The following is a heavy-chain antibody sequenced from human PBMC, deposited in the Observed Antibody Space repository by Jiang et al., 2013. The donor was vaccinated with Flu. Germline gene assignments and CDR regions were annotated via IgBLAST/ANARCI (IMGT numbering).Heavy chain of an antibody. V-gene: IGHV5-51*01. CDR2: IYPADSDT. CDR3: ASQITYSYGYY. Sequence: YIFTSYWIGWVRQMPGKGLEWMGIIYPADSDTRYSPSFQGQVTISADKSISTAYLQWSSLKASDTAMYYCASQITYSYGYYWGQGTLVTVSS. D-gene: IGHD5-18*01. J-gene: IGHJ4*02. CDR1: YIFTSYW.